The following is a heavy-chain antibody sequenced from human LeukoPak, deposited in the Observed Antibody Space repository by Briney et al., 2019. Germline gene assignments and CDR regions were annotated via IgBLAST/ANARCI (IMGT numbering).Heavy chain of an antibody. D-gene: IGHD5-24*01. Sequence: PSETLSLTCTVSGFSISSSYWSWIRQPPGEGLEWIGRIYTSGSTNYYYNPSLKSRVTMSVDTSKNQFSQKLSSLTAADTAVYFCARDPNYALWGQGTLVTVSS. J-gene: IGHJ4*02. V-gene: IGHV4-4*07. CDR2: IYTSGST. CDR1: GFSISSSY. CDR3: ARDPNYAL.